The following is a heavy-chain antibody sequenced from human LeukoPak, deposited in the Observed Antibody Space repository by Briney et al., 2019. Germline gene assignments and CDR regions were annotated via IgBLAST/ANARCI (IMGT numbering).Heavy chain of an antibody. J-gene: IGHJ4*02. CDR1: GFTFSSYA. V-gene: IGHV3-30-3*01. CDR2: ISYDGSNK. CDR3: AKDYAATPYYFDY. D-gene: IGHD2-15*01. Sequence: GGSLRLSCAASGFTFSSYAMHWVRQAPGKGLEWVAVISYDGSNKHYADSVKGRLTIARDNPKNTLYLQMNSLRVEDTAVYFCAKDYAATPYYFDYWGQGALVTVSS.